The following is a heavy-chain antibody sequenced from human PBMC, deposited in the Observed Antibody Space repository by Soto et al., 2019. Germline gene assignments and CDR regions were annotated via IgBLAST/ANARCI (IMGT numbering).Heavy chain of an antibody. CDR1: GFTFTSSA. CDR3: ARKYSSGWYPPLGYGMDV. CDR2: IVVGSGNT. V-gene: IGHV1-58*01. D-gene: IGHD6-19*01. J-gene: IGHJ6*02. Sequence: SVKVSCKASGFTFTSSAVQWVRQARGQRLEWIGWIVVGSGNTNYAQKFQERVTITRDMSTSTAYMELSSLRSEDTAMYYCARKYSSGWYPPLGYGMDVWGQGTTVTSP.